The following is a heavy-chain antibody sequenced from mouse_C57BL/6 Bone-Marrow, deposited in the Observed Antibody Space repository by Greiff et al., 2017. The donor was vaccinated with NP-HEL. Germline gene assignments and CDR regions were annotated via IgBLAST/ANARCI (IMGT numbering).Heavy chain of an antibody. CDR1: GYTFTDYN. Sequence: VQLQQSGPELVKPGASVKMSCKASGYTFTDYNMHWVKQSHGKSLEWIGYINPNNGGTSYNQKFKGKATLTVNKSSSTAYMELRSLTSEDSAVYYCARSETLYYDYEDYFDVWGTGTTVTVSS. D-gene: IGHD2-4*01. CDR2: INPNNGGT. CDR3: ARSETLYYDYEDYFDV. J-gene: IGHJ1*03. V-gene: IGHV1-22*01.